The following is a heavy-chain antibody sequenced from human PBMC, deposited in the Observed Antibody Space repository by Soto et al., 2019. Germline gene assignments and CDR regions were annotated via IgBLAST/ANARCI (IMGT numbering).Heavy chain of an antibody. Sequence: PGGSLRLSCAASGFTFSDYYMIWIRQAPGKGLEWVSYISSSGNSIYYADSVKGRFTISRDSAKNSLYLQMSSLRAEDMAVYYCARDYSDSSGFFGDYYGMDVWGQGTTVTVSS. D-gene: IGHD3-22*01. J-gene: IGHJ6*01. V-gene: IGHV3-11*01. CDR3: ARDYSDSSGFFGDYYGMDV. CDR1: GFTFSDYY. CDR2: ISSSGNSI.